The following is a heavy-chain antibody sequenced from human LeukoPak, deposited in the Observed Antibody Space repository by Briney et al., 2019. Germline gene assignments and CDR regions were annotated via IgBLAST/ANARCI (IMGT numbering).Heavy chain of an antibody. D-gene: IGHD3-10*01. V-gene: IGHV4-61*08. Sequence: PSETLSLTCAVSGGSISSGGYSWSWIRQPPRKGLEWIGYIHYTGSTNYNPSLKSRVTISVDTSKNQFSLKLSSVTAADTAVYYCAKTYYYGSGSYHGDYYYMDVWGKGTTVTISS. CDR1: GGSISSGGYS. CDR3: AKTYYYGSGSYHGDYYYMDV. J-gene: IGHJ6*03. CDR2: IHYTGST.